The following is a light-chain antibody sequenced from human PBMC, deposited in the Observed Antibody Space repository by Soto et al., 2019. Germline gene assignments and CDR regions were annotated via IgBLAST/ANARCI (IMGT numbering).Light chain of an antibody. CDR1: SSDVGDFNY. V-gene: IGLV2-14*03. J-gene: IGLJ2*01. CDR3: SSYSSSSTHVV. Sequence: QSALTQPASVSGSTGLSVTISCTGCSSDVGDFNYVSWYQHLPGRAPKLIIYDVTNRPSGISYRFSASKSGRTASLTISGLQAEDEAYYYCSSYSSSSTHVVFGGGTKLTV. CDR2: DVT.